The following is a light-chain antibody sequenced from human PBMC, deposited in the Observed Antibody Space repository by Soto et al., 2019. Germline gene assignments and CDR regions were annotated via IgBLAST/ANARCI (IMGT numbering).Light chain of an antibody. V-gene: IGKV3-15*01. CDR1: QSVSSN. J-gene: IGKJ2*01. CDR2: GAS. Sequence: EIVMTQSPVTLSVSPGERATLSCRASQSVSSNLAWYQQKPGQAPRLLIYGASTRATGIPDRFSGSGSGTEFTLTISSLQSEDFAVYYCQQYNDWRTFGQGTKLEIK. CDR3: QQYNDWRT.